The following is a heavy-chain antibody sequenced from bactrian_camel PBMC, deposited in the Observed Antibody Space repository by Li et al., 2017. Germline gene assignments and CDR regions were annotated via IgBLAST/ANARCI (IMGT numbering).Heavy chain of an antibody. CDR3: AADRMACLRSSVQIEAYNY. J-gene: IGHJ4*01. CDR1: TPQRC. Sequence: HVQLVESGGGSVQAGGSLTLSCRASTPQRCMGWFRQTPGTEREGIAAIYFTTTGTTKYAYSVKGRFTVSRDNAKTTLYLQMDTLKPEDTAMYYCAADRMACLRSSVQIEAYNYWGQGTQVTVS. D-gene: IGHD1*01. CDR2: IYFTTTGTT. V-gene: IGHV3S54*01.